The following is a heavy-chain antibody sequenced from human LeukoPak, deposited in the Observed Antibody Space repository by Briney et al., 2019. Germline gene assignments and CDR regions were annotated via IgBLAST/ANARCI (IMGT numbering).Heavy chain of an antibody. V-gene: IGHV3-30*03. D-gene: IGHD3-22*01. CDR2: ISYDGSNK. J-gene: IGHJ3*02. CDR3: ARVSDYYDSSGYYPLAFDI. Sequence: PGRSLRLSCAASGFTFSSYGMHWVRQAPGKGLEWVAVISYDGSNKYYADSVKGRFTISRDNSKNTLYLQMNSLRAEDTAVYYCARVSDYYDSSGYYPLAFDIWGQGTMVTVSS. CDR1: GFTFSSYG.